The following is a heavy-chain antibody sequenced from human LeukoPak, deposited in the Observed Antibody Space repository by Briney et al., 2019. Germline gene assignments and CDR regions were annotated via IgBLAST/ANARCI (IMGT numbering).Heavy chain of an antibody. Sequence: GGSLRLSCTASGFTFSIYWMNWVRQAPGKGLEWVSAISGSGGSTYYVDSVKGRFTISRDNSKNTLYLQMNSLRAEDTAVYYCAKVPRGAGTSSGYWGQGTLVTVSS. CDR1: GFTFSIYW. V-gene: IGHV3-23*01. J-gene: IGHJ4*02. CDR2: ISGSGGST. D-gene: IGHD3-3*01. CDR3: AKVPRGAGTSSGY.